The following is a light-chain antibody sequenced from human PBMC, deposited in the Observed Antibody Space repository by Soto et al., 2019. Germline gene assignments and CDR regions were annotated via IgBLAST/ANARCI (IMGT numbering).Light chain of an antibody. Sequence: EIVMTQSPATLSGSPGERATLSCRTSQSVSVNLAWYQQKPGQAPRLLISGASITATGIPARFSGSGSGTEFSLTISSLQSEDSVYYYCHQYNNWPSSFGRGTKVHIK. CDR1: QSVSVN. CDR2: GAS. V-gene: IGKV3-15*01. J-gene: IGKJ3*01. CDR3: HQYNNWPSS.